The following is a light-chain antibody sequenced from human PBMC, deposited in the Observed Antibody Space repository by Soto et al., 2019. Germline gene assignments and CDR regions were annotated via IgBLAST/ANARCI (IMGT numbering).Light chain of an antibody. CDR3: HSYETSNHWV. CDR2: EDN. Sequence: NFMLTQPHSVSESPGKTVIISCTRSSGSIASNYVQWYQQRPGSAPTTVIYEDNQRPSGVPDRFSGSIDSSSNSASLTISGLKTEDEADYYCHSYETSNHWVFGGGPKLTVL. V-gene: IGLV6-57*04. CDR1: SGSIASNY. J-gene: IGLJ3*02.